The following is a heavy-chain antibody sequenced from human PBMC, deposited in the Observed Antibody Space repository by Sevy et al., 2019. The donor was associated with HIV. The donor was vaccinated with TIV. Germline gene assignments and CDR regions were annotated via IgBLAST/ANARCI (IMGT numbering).Heavy chain of an antibody. D-gene: IGHD1-26*01. Sequence: SETLSLTCAVSGGSITSLYWNWIRQPPGKGLEWIANIYYNGHINYNPSLKSRVTLSLDTSKNQFSLRLSSVTAADTAMYYCAGEDAWGRGYSWGQGTLVTVSS. CDR2: IYYNGHI. V-gene: IGHV4-59*08. CDR3: AGEDAWGRGYS. J-gene: IGHJ4*02. CDR1: GGSITSLY.